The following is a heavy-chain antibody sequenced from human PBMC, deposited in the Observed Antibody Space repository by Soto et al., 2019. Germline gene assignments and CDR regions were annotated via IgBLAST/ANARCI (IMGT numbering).Heavy chain of an antibody. Sequence: EVQLVESGGGLVKPGGSLRLSCAASGFTFSSYMMNWVLQAPGKGLEWVSSISSSSNYKYYADSVKGRFTISRDNAKNSLYLQMNSLRAEDTAVYYCARDPSPYDFWSGYSVWGLDYWGQGTLVTVSS. V-gene: IGHV3-21*01. CDR3: ARDPSPYDFWSGYSVWGLDY. D-gene: IGHD3-3*01. J-gene: IGHJ4*02. CDR2: ISSSSNYK. CDR1: GFTFSSYM.